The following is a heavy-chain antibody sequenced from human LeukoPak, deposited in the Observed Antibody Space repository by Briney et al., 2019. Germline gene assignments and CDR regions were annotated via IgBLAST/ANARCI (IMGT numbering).Heavy chain of an antibody. Sequence: SETLSLTCTVSGGSLSSSSYYWGWLRQPPGQGLESLGSIYYSGSTYYNPSLKSRVTISVDTSKNQFSLKLSSVTAADTAVYYCARTSSSSWYSSDYWGQGTLVTVSS. CDR2: IYYSGST. CDR3: ARTSSSSWYSSDY. J-gene: IGHJ4*02. D-gene: IGHD6-13*01. V-gene: IGHV4-39*07. CDR1: GGSLSSSSYY.